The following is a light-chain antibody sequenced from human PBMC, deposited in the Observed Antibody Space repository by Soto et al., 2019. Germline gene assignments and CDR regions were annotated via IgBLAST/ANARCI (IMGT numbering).Light chain of an antibody. Sequence: QSALTQPPSASGSPGQSVTISCNGTSSDVGGYNYVSWYQQHPGTAPRLMIYEVSKRPSGVPDRFSGSKSGNTASLTVSGLQAEDEADYYCSSSAGSNTFVVFGGGTKLTVL. CDR3: SSSAGSNTFVV. CDR2: EVS. J-gene: IGLJ2*01. CDR1: SSDVGGYNY. V-gene: IGLV2-8*01.